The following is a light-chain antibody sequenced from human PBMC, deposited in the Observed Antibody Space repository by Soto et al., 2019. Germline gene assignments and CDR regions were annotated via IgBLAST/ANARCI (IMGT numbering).Light chain of an antibody. V-gene: IGKV1-9*01. CDR2: SAS. CDR1: QGISNY. Sequence: DIQMTQSPSTLSGSVGDRVTITCRASQGISNYLAWYQQKQGKAPELLVYSASTVQSGVPSRFRGSGSGTECTLTISRLQPDDFETYYCQQYNTDSWTFGQGTKVDIK. CDR3: QQYNTDSWT. J-gene: IGKJ1*01.